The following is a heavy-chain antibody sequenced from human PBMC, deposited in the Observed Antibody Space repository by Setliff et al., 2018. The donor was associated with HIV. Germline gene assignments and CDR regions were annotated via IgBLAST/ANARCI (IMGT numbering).Heavy chain of an antibody. V-gene: IGHV3-21*01. CDR1: GFTFSNYN. J-gene: IGHJ4*02. CDR2: ISYDSRFI. D-gene: IGHD5-12*01. Sequence: PGGSLRLSCAASGFTFSNYNMNWVRQAPGKGLEWVSSISYDSRFIYHADSMKGRFTISRDNAKKLVYLQMNGLRADDTAVYHCARSINYLAGDYWGQGTLVTVSS. CDR3: ARSINYLAGDY.